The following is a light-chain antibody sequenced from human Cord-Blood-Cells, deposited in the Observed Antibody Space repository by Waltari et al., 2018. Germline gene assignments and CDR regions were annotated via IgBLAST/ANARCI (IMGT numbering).Light chain of an antibody. CDR3: SSYAGSNNVV. Sequence: QSALTQPPSASGSPGQSVTISCTGTSSDVGGYNYVSWYQQHPGKAPKLRIYEVSKLPRGGRDRCSGSKAGNTASLTVSGLQAEDEAEYYCSSYAGSNNVVFGGGTKLTVL. V-gene: IGLV2-8*01. CDR1: SSDVGGYNY. CDR2: EVS. J-gene: IGLJ2*01.